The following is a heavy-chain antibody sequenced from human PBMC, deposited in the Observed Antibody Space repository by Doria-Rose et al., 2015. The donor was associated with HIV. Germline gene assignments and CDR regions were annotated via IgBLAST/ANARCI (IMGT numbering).Heavy chain of an antibody. D-gene: IGHD6-13*01. Sequence: QVTLRESGPVLVKPTETLTLTCTVSGVSLSSPGMGVSWIRQPPGKALEWLANIVSGDERSYKTSLKSRLTISRGTSKSQVVLTMTDMDPVDTATYYCARIKSSRWYHKYYFDFWGQGTLVIVSA. CDR3: ARIKSSRWYHKYYFDF. V-gene: IGHV2-26*01. J-gene: IGHJ4*02. CDR2: IVSGDER. CDR1: GVSLSSPGMG.